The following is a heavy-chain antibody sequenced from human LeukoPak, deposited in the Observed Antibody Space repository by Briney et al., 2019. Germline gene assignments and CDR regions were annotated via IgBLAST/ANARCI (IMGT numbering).Heavy chain of an antibody. D-gene: IGHD4-11*01. V-gene: IGHV3-64*02. Sequence: GGSLSLSCAASRFTFSNFAMHWVRQAPGKGLEYVSGISGDGGRTYYADSVKGRFTISRDNSKNTLYVQMGGLRDEDTAVYYCARMRYSNYDVDGFDIWGQGTMVTVSS. CDR1: RFTFSNFA. CDR2: ISGDGGRT. J-gene: IGHJ3*02. CDR3: ARMRYSNYDVDGFDI.